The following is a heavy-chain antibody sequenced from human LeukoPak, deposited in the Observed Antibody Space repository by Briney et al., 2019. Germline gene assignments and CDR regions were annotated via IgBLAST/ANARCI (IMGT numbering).Heavy chain of an antibody. D-gene: IGHD2-21*02. CDR2: INPNSGGT. Sequence: GASVKVSCKASGYTFTGYYMHWVRQAPGQGLEWMGWINPNSGGTNYAQKFQGRVTMTRDTSISTAYMELSRLRSDDTAVYYCASSELAYCGGDCYDDAFDIWGQGTMVTASS. CDR1: GYTFTGYY. CDR3: ASSELAYCGGDCYDDAFDI. V-gene: IGHV1-2*02. J-gene: IGHJ3*02.